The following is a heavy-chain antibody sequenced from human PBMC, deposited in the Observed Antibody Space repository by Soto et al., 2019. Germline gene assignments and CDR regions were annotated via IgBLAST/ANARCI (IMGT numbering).Heavy chain of an antibody. J-gene: IGHJ5*02. V-gene: IGHV4-4*02. CDR3: ARALQKGQWLVRNWFDP. D-gene: IGHD6-19*01. Sequence: PSETLSLTCAVSGGSISSSNWWSWVRQPPGKGLEWIGEIYHSGSTNYNPSLKSRVTISVDKSKNQFSLKLSSVTAADTAVYDCARALQKGQWLVRNWFDPWGQGTLVTAPQ. CDR1: GGSISSSNW. CDR2: IYHSGST.